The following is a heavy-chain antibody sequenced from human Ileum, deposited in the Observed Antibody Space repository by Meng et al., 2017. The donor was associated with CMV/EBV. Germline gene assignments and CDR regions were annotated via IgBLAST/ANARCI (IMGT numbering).Heavy chain of an antibody. Sequence: GGSLRLSCAASGFTFSSYSMNWVRQAPGKGLEWVSSISSSSSYIYYADSVKGRFTISRDNAKNSLYLQMNSLRAEDTVVYYCARGYCSSTSCPYYYYYGMDVWGQGTTVTVSS. CDR3: ARGYCSSTSCPYYYYYGMDV. CDR1: GFTFSSYS. J-gene: IGHJ6*02. V-gene: IGHV3-21*04. CDR2: ISSSSSYI. D-gene: IGHD2-2*01.